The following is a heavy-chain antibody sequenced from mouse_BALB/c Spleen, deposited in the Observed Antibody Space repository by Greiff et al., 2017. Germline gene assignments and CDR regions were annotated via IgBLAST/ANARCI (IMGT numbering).Heavy chain of an antibody. CDR1: GFTFSSYT. D-gene: IGHD1-1*01. CDR2: ISSGGGNT. J-gene: IGHJ3*01. V-gene: IGHV5-9*03. CDR3: ASHYYGSNFAY. Sequence: EVQGVESGGGLVKPGGSLKLSCAASGFTFSSYTMSWVRQTPEKRLEWVATISSGGGNTYYPDSVKGRFTISRDNAKNNLYLQMSSLRSEDTALYYGASHYYGSNFAYWGQGTLVTVSA.